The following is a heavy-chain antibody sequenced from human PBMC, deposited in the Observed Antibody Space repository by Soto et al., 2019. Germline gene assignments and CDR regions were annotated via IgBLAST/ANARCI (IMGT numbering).Heavy chain of an antibody. CDR2: INSDGSYT. V-gene: IGHV3-74*01. CDR1: GFTFSSYW. D-gene: IGHD5-18*01. Sequence: EVQLVESGGGLVRPGGSLRLSCAASGFTFSSYWMHWVRQAPGKGLVWVSRINSDGSYTNYAGYVKGRFTISRDNAKNTLYLQMNSLRGEDSAVYYCAREGLAYTYTIWGQGTLVSVSS. J-gene: IGHJ4*02. CDR3: AREGLAYTYTI.